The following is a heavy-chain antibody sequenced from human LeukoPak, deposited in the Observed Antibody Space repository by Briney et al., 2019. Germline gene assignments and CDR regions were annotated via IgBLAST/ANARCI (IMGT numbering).Heavy chain of an antibody. Sequence: PSETLSLTCNVSGGSISSGNSYWSWIRQPAGKRLEWIGRIYTNGNTNYNPSLKSRVTISLDTSKNQFSLKVTSETAADTAVYYCARENYYDSSGYYHWGQGTLVTVSS. V-gene: IGHV4-61*02. CDR1: GGSISSGNSY. D-gene: IGHD3-22*01. J-gene: IGHJ4*02. CDR3: ARENYYDSSGYYH. CDR2: IYTNGNT.